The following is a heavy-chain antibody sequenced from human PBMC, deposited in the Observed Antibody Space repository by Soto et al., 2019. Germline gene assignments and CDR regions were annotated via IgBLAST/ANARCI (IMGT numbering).Heavy chain of an antibody. CDR2: LYLGGTA. V-gene: IGHV4-4*02. CDR1: GASISSSDW. Sequence: QVQLQESGPGLVKPSGTLSLTCAVSGASISSSDWWSWVRQPPGKGLEWIGQLYLGGTAHYSPSLESQVTISVDRSKNQFSLTLTSVTAADTAVYYCARVVGGQHVIFDLWGQGTLVTVSS. D-gene: IGHD2-15*01. J-gene: IGHJ5*02. CDR3: ARVVGGQHVIFDL.